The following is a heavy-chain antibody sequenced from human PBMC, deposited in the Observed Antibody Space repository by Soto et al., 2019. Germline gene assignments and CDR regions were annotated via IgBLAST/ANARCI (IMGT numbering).Heavy chain of an antibody. V-gene: IGHV3-74*01. CDR2: ITRDASTP. CDR3: TTQRGYSPGY. D-gene: IGHD4-4*01. Sequence: AAGSLRLSCEASGLTFSANWVHWARPATGTGRVSLSRITRDASTPAYADSVKGRFTISRDNGKNTLYLQMNSLRAEDSALYYCTTQRGYSPGYWGQGTLVTSPQ. J-gene: IGHJ4*02. CDR1: GLTFSANW.